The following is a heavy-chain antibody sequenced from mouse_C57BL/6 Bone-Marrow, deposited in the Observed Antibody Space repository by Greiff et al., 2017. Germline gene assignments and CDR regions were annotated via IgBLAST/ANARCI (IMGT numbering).Heavy chain of an antibody. D-gene: IGHD2-3*01. Sequence: EVMLVESGGGLVKPGGSLKLSCAASGFTFSSYAMSWVRQTPEKRLEWVATISDGGSYTYYPDNVKGRFTISRDNAKNNLYLQMSHLKSEDTAMYYCARDYEGLMDYWGQGTSVTVSS. CDR3: ARDYEGLMDY. CDR1: GFTFSSYA. J-gene: IGHJ4*01. CDR2: ISDGGSYT. V-gene: IGHV5-4*01.